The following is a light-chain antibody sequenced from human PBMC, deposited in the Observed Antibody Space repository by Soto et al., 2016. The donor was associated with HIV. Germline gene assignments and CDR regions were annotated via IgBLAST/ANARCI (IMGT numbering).Light chain of an antibody. CDR1: QSISTY. Sequence: DIQMTQSPSSLSLSIGDRVTITCRASQSISTYLNWYQQKPGRAPKLLISAASSLQSGVPSRFSGRGSGTDFTLTISSLQHDDLATYYCQQSSRTSRTFGQGTKVEIK. J-gene: IGKJ1*01. V-gene: IGKV1-39*01. CDR2: AAS. CDR3: QQSSRTSRT.